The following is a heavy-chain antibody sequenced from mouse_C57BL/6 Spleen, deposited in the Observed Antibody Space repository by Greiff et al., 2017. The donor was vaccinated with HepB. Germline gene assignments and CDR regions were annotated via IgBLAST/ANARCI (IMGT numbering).Heavy chain of an antibody. CDR1: GFTFSDYG. Sequence: EVQVVESGGGLVKPGGSLKLSCAASGFTFSDYGMHWVRQAPEKGLEWVAYISSGSSTIYYADTVKGRFTISRDNAKNTLFLQMTSLRSEDTAMYYCARFNYGNAMDDWGQGTSVTVSS. CDR2: ISSGSSTI. D-gene: IGHD1-1*01. V-gene: IGHV5-17*01. CDR3: ARFNYGNAMDD. J-gene: IGHJ4*01.